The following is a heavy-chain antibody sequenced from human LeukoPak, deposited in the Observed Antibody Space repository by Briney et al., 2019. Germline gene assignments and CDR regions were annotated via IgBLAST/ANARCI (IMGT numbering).Heavy chain of an antibody. CDR2: IRSKAYGGTT. Sequence: GGSLRLSCTASGFTFGAYAMSWFRQAPGKGREWVGFIRSKAYGGTTEYAASVKGRYTISRDDSTSIAYLQMNSLKTEDTAVYYCTRATHGHYDILTGFAGPDYWGQGTLVTVSS. V-gene: IGHV3-49*03. J-gene: IGHJ4*02. CDR3: TRATHGHYDILTGFAGPDY. CDR1: GFTFGAYA. D-gene: IGHD3-9*01.